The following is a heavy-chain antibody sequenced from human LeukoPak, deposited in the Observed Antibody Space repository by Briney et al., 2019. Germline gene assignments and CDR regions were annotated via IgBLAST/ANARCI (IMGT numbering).Heavy chain of an antibody. CDR2: IYTGGGT. J-gene: IGHJ6*02. Sequence: GGSLRLSCAASGFTVSSYMSWVRQAPGKGLEWVSVIYTGGGTYYADSVKGRFTISRDNSKNTLYLQMNSLRAEDTAVYYCATRYGSGSYHMDVWGQGTTVTVSS. CDR3: ATRYGSGSYHMDV. CDR1: GFTVSSY. V-gene: IGHV3-66*01. D-gene: IGHD3-10*01.